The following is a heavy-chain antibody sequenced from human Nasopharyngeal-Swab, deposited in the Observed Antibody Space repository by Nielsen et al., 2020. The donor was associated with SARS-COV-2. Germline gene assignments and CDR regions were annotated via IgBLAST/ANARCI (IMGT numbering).Heavy chain of an antibody. J-gene: IGHJ5*02. D-gene: IGHD6-13*01. Sequence: GESLKISCAASGFTFSSDSMNWVRQAPGKGLEWVSSISSSSRYIYYADSVKGRFTISRENAKNSLYLQMNSLRAEDTAVYYCARDPYSSSWYENRRFDPWGQGTLVTVSS. V-gene: IGHV3-21*01. CDR3: ARDPYSSSWYENRRFDP. CDR2: ISSSSRYI. CDR1: GFTFSSDS.